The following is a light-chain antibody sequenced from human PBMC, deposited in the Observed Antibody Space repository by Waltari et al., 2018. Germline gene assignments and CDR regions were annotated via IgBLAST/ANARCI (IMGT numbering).Light chain of an antibody. CDR3: QQSYGTPPT. CDR1: QSINRY. CDR2: AAS. Sequence: DIQITQSPSSLSASVGDRVTIPCRPSQSINRYLHWYQQKPGKAPKLLIYAASSLQSGVPSRFSVSGSGTDFTLTISSLQPEDFATYYCQQSYGTPPTFGQGTKVEIK. J-gene: IGKJ1*01. V-gene: IGKV1-39*01.